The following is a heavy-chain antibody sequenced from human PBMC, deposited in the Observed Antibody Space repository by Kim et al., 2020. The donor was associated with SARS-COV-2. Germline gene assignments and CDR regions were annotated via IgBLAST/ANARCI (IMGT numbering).Heavy chain of an antibody. CDR2: ISGSGGST. CDR1: GFTFSSYA. J-gene: IGHJ3*02. Sequence: GGSLRLSCAASGFTFSSYAMSWVRQAPGKGLEWVSAISGSGGSTYYADSVKGRFTISRDNSKNTLYLQMNSLRAEDTAVYYCAKDRPDFFARITMVRGVENDAFDSWGQGTMVTVSS. V-gene: IGHV3-23*01. D-gene: IGHD3-10*01. CDR3: AKDRPDFFARITMVRGVENDAFDS.